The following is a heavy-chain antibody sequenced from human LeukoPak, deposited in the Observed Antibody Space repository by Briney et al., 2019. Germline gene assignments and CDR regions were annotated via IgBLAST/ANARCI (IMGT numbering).Heavy chain of an antibody. V-gene: IGHV3-23*01. CDR1: GFTFSAYA. CDR2: VVSNADST. Sequence: PGGSLRLSCTASGFTFSAYAMNWVRQAPGKGLEWVSSVVSNADSTYYAGSVEGRFTISRDNSRNMFYLQMNKLRADDTAIYYCAKAVKGRCSGARCYAFDYWGQGTLVTVSS. CDR3: AKAVKGRCSGARCYAFDY. D-gene: IGHD2-15*01. J-gene: IGHJ4*02.